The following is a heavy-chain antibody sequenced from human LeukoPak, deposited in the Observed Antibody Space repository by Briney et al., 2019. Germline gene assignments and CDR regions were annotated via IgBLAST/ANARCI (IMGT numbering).Heavy chain of an antibody. Sequence: GRSLRLSCAASGFTFSSYAMHWVRQAPGKGLEWVAFISYDGSNKNYGGSVKGRFTISRDISKNTLYLQMNSLRAEDTAVYYCAKDEGGGFLWFGELSSWGQGTLVTVSS. CDR2: ISYDGSNK. CDR1: GFTFSSYA. J-gene: IGHJ4*02. V-gene: IGHV3-30*18. D-gene: IGHD3-10*01. CDR3: AKDEGGGFLWFGELSS.